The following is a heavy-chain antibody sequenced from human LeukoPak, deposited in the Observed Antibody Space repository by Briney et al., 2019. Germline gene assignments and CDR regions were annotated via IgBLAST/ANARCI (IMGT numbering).Heavy chain of an antibody. Sequence: GGSLRLSCAASGFTFSSYSMNWVRQAPGKGLEWVSSISSSSSYIYYADSVKGRFTISRDNAKNSLYLQMNSLRAEDTAVYYCASTVPYVGRWLREGYFDYWGQGTLVTVSS. D-gene: IGHD5-24*01. V-gene: IGHV3-21*01. CDR3: ASTVPYVGRWLREGYFDY. J-gene: IGHJ4*02. CDR1: GFTFSSYS. CDR2: ISSSSSYI.